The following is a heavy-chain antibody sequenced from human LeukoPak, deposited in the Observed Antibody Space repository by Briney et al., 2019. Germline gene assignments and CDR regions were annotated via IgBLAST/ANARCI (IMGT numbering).Heavy chain of an antibody. J-gene: IGHJ4*02. CDR2: IHYSGST. D-gene: IGHD3-10*01. CDR3: ARQNGNYFQHPEEFDY. V-gene: IGHV4-59*08. CDR1: GGSISGYY. Sequence: SETLSLTCTVSGGSISGYYWSCIRQPPGKGLEWIGYIHYSGSTNYNPSLNSRVTISLDTSRNQFSLKLSSVTAADTAVYYCARQNGNYFQHPEEFDYWGQGTLVTVSS.